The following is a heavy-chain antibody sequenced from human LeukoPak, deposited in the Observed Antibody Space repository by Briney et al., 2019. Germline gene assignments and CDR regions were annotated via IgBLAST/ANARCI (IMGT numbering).Heavy chain of an antibody. CDR2: ISSSGSTI. D-gene: IGHD5-18*01. CDR1: GFTFSDYY. CDR3: ARDQYSYGLLGAFDI. Sequence: GGSLRLSCAASGFTFSDYYMSWIRQAPGKGLEWVSYISSSGSTIYYADSVKGRFTISRDNAKNTLYLQMNSLRAEDTAVYYCARDQYSYGLLGAFDIWGQGTMVTVSS. V-gene: IGHV3-11*04. J-gene: IGHJ3*02.